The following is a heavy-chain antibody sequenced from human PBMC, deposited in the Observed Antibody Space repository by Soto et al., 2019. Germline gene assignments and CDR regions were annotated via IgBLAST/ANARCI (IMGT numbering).Heavy chain of an antibody. D-gene: IGHD3-3*01. CDR1: GYTFTGYG. V-gene: IGHV1-18*01. CDR3: ALSGRLRFLEW. Sequence: ASVKVSCKASGYTFTGYGISWVRQAPGKGLECMGWISAYNGNTNYAQKLQGRVTMTTDTSTSTAYMELRSLRSDDTAVYYCALSGRLRFLEWWGQGTLVTVSS. CDR2: ISAYNGNT. J-gene: IGHJ4*02.